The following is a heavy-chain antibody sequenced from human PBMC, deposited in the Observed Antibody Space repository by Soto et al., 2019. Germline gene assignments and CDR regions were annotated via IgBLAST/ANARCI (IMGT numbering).Heavy chain of an antibody. CDR3: ARDDDYPDNGFDY. Sequence: GGSLRLSCAASGFTFSRHGMHWVRQTPGKGLEWLAVILNDASGHWYADSVKGRFTISRDNFENTLYLQMNGLRLEDTAMYYCARDDDYPDNGFDYWGQGTLVTVSS. D-gene: IGHD4-17*01. CDR1: GFTFSRHG. CDR2: ILNDASGH. V-gene: IGHV3-33*01. J-gene: IGHJ4*02.